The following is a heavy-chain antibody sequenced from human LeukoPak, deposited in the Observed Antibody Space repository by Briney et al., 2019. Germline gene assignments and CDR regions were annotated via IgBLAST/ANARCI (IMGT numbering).Heavy chain of an antibody. J-gene: IGHJ5*02. V-gene: IGHV3-15*01. CDR1: GFTFSNAW. CDR3: TTRRLYCTSTTCSRSQVAS. D-gene: IGHD2-2*01. CDR2: IKGKTDGGTT. Sequence: PGGSLRLSCAASGFTFSNAWMSWVRQAPGKGVEWVGRIKGKTDGGTTDYAAPVKGRFTISRDDSKNTLDLQMNSLKTEDTAVYYCTTRRLYCTSTTCSRSQVASWGQGTLVTVSS.